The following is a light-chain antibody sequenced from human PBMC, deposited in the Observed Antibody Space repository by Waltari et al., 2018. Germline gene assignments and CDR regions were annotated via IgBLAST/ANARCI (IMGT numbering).Light chain of an antibody. CDR2: GNN. Sequence: QSVLTQPPSVSGTPGQRVTISCSGSTSNIGAGHDVHWYQHLPGTAPKLLIYGNNNRPSGLPDRFSGSKSGTSASLAITGLQADEEADYFCQSFDNMLSGGVVFGGGTKLAVL. CDR3: QSFDNMLSGGVV. CDR1: TSNIGAGHD. J-gene: IGLJ2*01. V-gene: IGLV1-40*01.